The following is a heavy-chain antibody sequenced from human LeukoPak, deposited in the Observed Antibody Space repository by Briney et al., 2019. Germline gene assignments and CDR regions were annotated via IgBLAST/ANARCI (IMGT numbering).Heavy chain of an antibody. CDR3: ARQRLELQRLHWFDP. D-gene: IGHD1-7*01. CDR1: GGSLSGSCF. V-gene: IGHV4-39*01. Sequence: PSETLSLTCTVSGGSLSGSCFWGWIRQPPGKGLGWIGSIPYSGIVYYNPSLRSRVTISVDTSKNRFSLKLSSVTATDTAIYYCARQRLELQRLHWFDPWGQGTLVTVSS. CDR2: IPYSGIV. J-gene: IGHJ5*02.